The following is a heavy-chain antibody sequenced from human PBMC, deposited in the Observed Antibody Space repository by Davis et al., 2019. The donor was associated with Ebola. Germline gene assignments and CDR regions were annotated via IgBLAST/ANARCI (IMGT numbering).Heavy chain of an antibody. CDR1: GGSISRSY. CDR3: ARDSRWLVPGTYYYYGMDV. Sequence: MPSETLSLTCTVSGGSISRSYWSWIRQPPGKGLEWIGYIYHSESSNYNPSLKSRVTISVDTSKNHLSLKLSSVTAADTAVYYCARDSRWLVPGTYYYYGMDVWGQGTTVTVSS. CDR2: IYHSESS. D-gene: IGHD6-19*01. V-gene: IGHV4-59*01. J-gene: IGHJ6*02.